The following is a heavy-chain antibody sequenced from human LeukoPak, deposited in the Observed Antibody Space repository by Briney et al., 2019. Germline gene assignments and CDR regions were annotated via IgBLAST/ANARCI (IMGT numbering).Heavy chain of an antibody. CDR1: GYTFTSYF. CDR3: AGGRTDIVVVPATLRNYYFDY. D-gene: IGHD2-2*01. V-gene: IGHV1-46*01. CDR2: INPGGGST. J-gene: IGHJ4*02. Sequence: ASVKVSCKASGYTFTSYFMHWVQQAPGQGLEWMGIINPGGGSTSYAQKFQGRVTMTRDMSTSTVYMELSSLRSEDTAVYYCAGGRTDIVVVPATLRNYYFDYWGQGTLVTVSS.